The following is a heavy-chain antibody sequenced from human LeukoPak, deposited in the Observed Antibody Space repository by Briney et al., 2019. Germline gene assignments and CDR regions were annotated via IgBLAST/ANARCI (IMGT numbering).Heavy chain of an antibody. Sequence: GGSLRLSCAASGFTFSSFWMHWVRQAPGEGLVWVSRINTGGSSTTYADSVKGRFTISRDNAKNTLYLQMNSLRAEDTAVYYCARDREFCISTSCYKPLDYWGQGPLVTVSS. D-gene: IGHD2-2*02. V-gene: IGHV3-74*01. CDR3: ARDREFCISTSCYKPLDY. CDR1: GFTFSSFW. CDR2: INTGGSST. J-gene: IGHJ4*02.